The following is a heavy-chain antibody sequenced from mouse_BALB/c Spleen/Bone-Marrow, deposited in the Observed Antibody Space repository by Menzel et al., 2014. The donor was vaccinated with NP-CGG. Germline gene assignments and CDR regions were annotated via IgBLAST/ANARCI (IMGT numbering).Heavy chain of an antibody. J-gene: IGHJ4*01. Sequence: QVQLQQSGAELVRPGSSVKISCKASGYAFSSYWMNWVKQRPGQGLEWIGQIYPGDGDTNYNGKFKSKATLTADKSSSTAYMQLSSLTSEDSAVYFCARGDGNYPFYAMDYWGQGTSVTVSS. V-gene: IGHV1-80*01. CDR3: ARGDGNYPFYAMDY. CDR1: GYAFSSYW. D-gene: IGHD2-1*01. CDR2: IYPGDGDT.